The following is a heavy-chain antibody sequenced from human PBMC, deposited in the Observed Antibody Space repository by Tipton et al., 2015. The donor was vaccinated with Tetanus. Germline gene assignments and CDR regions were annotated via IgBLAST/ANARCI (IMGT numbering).Heavy chain of an antibody. D-gene: IGHD4-17*01. CDR1: GGSISSYY. Sequence: TLSLTCTVSGGSISSYYWSWIRQPPGKGLEWIGYIFYSGSTNYNPSLKSRVTISVDTSKNQFSLKLSSVTAADTAVYYCARSETLDYGDYSFYLDYWGQGDLVTVSS. V-gene: IGHV4-59*01. J-gene: IGHJ4*02. CDR3: ARSETLDYGDYSFYLDY. CDR2: IFYSGST.